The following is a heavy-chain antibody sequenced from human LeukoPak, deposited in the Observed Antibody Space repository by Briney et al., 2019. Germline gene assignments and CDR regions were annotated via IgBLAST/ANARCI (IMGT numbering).Heavy chain of an antibody. D-gene: IGHD3-16*01. Sequence: PSETLSLTCTVSGASISNSYWSCIRQPPGKGMGLVGYISYTGSTTYHPSLKSRVTISVDTSKSQFSLKLSSVTAADTAVYYCARVGRGDYVWGSYSFDYWGQGTLVTVSS. CDR1: GASISNSY. CDR2: ISYTGST. V-gene: IGHV4-59*01. J-gene: IGHJ4*02. CDR3: ARVGRGDYVWGSYSFDY.